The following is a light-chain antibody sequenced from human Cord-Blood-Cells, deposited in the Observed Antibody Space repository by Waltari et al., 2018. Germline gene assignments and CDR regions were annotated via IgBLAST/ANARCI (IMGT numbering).Light chain of an antibody. Sequence: EIVLTQSPATLSLSPGEIATLACRASQSFSSYLAWYQQKPGQAPRLLIYDASNRATGIPARFSGSGSGTDFTLTISSLEPEDFAVYYWQQRSNWPPTFGQGTKVEIK. V-gene: IGKV3-11*01. CDR1: QSFSSY. CDR2: DAS. CDR3: QQRSNWPPT. J-gene: IGKJ1*01.